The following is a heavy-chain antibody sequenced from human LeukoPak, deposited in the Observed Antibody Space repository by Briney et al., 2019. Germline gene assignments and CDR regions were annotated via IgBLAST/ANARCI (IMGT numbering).Heavy chain of an antibody. CDR1: EFTFSNYA. Sequence: PGGSLRLSCVASEFTFSNYAMSWVRQAPGKGLEWVSAIGVSTSSTYYADSVKGRFTISRDNSKNTLYLQMNSLRAEDTAVYYCAKTEPTTGSFDYWGRGTLVTVSS. V-gene: IGHV3-23*01. CDR2: IGVSTSST. D-gene: IGHD1-1*01. CDR3: AKTEPTTGSFDY. J-gene: IGHJ4*02.